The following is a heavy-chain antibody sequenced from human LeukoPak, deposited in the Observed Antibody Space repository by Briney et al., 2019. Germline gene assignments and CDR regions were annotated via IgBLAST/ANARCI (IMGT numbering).Heavy chain of an antibody. Sequence: ASVKVSYKASGGTFSSYAISWVRQAPGQGLEWMGGIIPIFGTANYAQKFQGRVTITADESTSTAYMELSSLRSEDTAVYYCARGSPRWGTMEISRFDPWGQGTLVTVSS. J-gene: IGHJ5*02. CDR2: IIPIFGTA. V-gene: IGHV1-69*13. CDR3: ARGSPRWGTMEISRFDP. CDR1: GGTFSSYA. D-gene: IGHD1-1*01.